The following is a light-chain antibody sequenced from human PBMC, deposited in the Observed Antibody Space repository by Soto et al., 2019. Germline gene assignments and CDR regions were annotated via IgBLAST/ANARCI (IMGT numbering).Light chain of an antibody. CDR1: QSVTSSY. Sequence: EIVLTQSPGTLSLSPGERATLSCRASQSVTSSYVAWYQQKPGQAPRLLLYGASSRATGIPDRFSGSGSGTDFTLTISRLEPEDFAVCYCQQYGSSPRTFGQGTKVEIK. CDR2: GAS. CDR3: QQYGSSPRT. J-gene: IGKJ1*01. V-gene: IGKV3-20*01.